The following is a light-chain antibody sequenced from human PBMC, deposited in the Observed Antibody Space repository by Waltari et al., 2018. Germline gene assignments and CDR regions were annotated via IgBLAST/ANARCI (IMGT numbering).Light chain of an antibody. Sequence: EIVLTPSPATLSPAPGDMATVSCSASQFISSCLDWYQKKPGQGPRVLIYDADQRDNGMPGRFSGRGSGTDLTLTISSLEPEDYGVYYGQHRYNWPSTLGQGKRLETK. CDR1: QFISSC. CDR2: DAD. J-gene: IGKJ5*01. V-gene: IGKV3-11*01. CDR3: QHRYNWPST.